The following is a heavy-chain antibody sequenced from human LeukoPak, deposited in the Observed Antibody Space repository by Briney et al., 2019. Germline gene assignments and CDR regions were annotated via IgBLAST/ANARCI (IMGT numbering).Heavy chain of an antibody. CDR1: GFTFSSYA. CDR2: ISGSGGST. CDR3: AKGSGSYYLNWFDP. Sequence: GGSLRLSCAASGFTFSSYAMSWVRQAPGKGLEWVSAISGSGGSTYYAGSVKGRFTISRDNAKNSLYLQMNSLRAEDTALYYCAKGSGSYYLNWFDPWGQGTLVTVSS. J-gene: IGHJ5*02. V-gene: IGHV3-23*01. D-gene: IGHD3-10*01.